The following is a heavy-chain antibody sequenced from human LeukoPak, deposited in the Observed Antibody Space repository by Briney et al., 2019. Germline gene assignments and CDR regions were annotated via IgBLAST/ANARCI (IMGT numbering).Heavy chain of an antibody. D-gene: IGHD2-8*02. J-gene: IGHJ5*02. CDR2: ISYSGGT. CDR1: GGYISNYY. Sequence: SETLSLTCTVSGGYISNYYWNWIRQPPGKGLEWVGHISYSGGTKYNPSLQSRVTISIDTSKNQFSLNLSSVTAADTAVYYCARRVIMSATGVPDTWLDPWGQGILVTVSS. V-gene: IGHV4-59*08. CDR3: ARRVIMSATGVPDTWLDP.